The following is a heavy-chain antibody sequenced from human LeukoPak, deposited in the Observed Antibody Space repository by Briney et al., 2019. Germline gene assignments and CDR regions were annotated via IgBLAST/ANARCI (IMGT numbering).Heavy chain of an antibody. CDR1: GYTFTSYG. Sequence: ASVKVSCNASGYTFTSYGISWVRQAPGQGLERMGWISAYNGNTNYAQKLQGRVTMTTDTSTSTDYMELRSLRSDDTAVDYCARMTPDGDSAAFDIWGQRTMVTASS. J-gene: IGHJ3*02. CDR2: ISAYNGNT. V-gene: IGHV1-18*01. CDR3: ARMTPDGDSAAFDI. D-gene: IGHD4-17*01.